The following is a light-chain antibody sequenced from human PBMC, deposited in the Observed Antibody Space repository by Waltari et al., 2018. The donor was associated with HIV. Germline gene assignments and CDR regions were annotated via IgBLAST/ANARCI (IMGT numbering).Light chain of an antibody. CDR2: GNN. CDR1: RSNIGASYD. V-gene: IGLV1-40*01. J-gene: IGLJ2*01. CDR3: QSYDSNLSGLV. Sequence: HSVLTQPPSVSGAPGQKVTISCTGSRSNIGASYDVHWYQPVPGTAPRLLIHGNNYRPSGVPDRFSASRSGTSASLAITGLQADDEADYYCQSYDSNLSGLVFGGGTKLTVL.